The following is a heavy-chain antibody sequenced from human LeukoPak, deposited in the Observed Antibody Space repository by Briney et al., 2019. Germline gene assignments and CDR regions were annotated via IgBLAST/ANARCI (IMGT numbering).Heavy chain of an antibody. CDR3: AREGMNDYDMDV. V-gene: IGHV4-34*01. D-gene: IGHD1-1*01. CDR2: INHSGTT. CDR1: GGSLRGYS. Sequence: PSETLSLTCGIYGGSLRGYSWSWIRQSPGKGLEWIGDINHSGTTNYNPSLKSRVTISVDSPKNQVSLRLSSVTAADTAVYYCAREGMNDYDMDVWGQGTTVTVPS. J-gene: IGHJ6*02.